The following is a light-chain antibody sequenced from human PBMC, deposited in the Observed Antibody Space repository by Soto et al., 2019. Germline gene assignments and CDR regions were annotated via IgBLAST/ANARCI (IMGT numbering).Light chain of an antibody. CDR3: SSDTSSGTHVV. J-gene: IGLJ2*01. CDR1: SSDVAGYKY. V-gene: IGLV2-14*01. Sequence: QSALTQPASVSGSPGQSITISCTGTSSDVAGYKYVSWYQHHPGTAPKLMIYEVSNRPSGVSNRFSGSKSGNTASLTISGLLAEDEADYYCSSDTSSGTHVVFGGGTKVTVL. CDR2: EVS.